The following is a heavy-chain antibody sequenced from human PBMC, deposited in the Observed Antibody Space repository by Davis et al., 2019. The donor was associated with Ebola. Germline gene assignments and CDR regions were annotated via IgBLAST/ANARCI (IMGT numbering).Heavy chain of an antibody. Sequence: GESLKISCAASGFTFSSYSINWVRQAPGKGLEWVSSTSSSSSYIYYADSMEGRFTISRDNAKNSVFLDMNNLRVGDTAVYYCARLGLYGGSLGGLDVWGQGTTVTVSS. CDR3: ARLGLYGGSLGGLDV. CDR2: TSSSSSYI. J-gene: IGHJ6*02. D-gene: IGHD1-26*01. CDR1: GFTFSSYS. V-gene: IGHV3-21*01.